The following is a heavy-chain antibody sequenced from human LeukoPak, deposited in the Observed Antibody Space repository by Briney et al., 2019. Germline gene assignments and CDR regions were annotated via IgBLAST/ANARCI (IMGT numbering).Heavy chain of an antibody. CDR3: AKGLAYCGGDCYDSLYPFDF. CDR1: GFTSHTYA. V-gene: IGHV3-23*01. Sequence: GGSLRLSCAASGFTSHTYAMSWVSQARGKGREWVSALSGSGAHTYYADSVKGRFTISRDNSKSTLYLQRNSLRAEDTAVYHCAKGLAYCGGDCYDSLYPFDFWGQGTLVTVSS. J-gene: IGHJ4*02. D-gene: IGHD2-21*01. CDR2: LSGSGAHT.